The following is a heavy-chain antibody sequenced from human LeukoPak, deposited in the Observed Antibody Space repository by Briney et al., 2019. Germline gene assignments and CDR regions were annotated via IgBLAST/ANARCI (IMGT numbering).Heavy chain of an antibody. V-gene: IGHV3-23*01. CDR3: AKDKQWAFDY. Sequence: GGSLRLSCAASGFTFSSYGISWVRQAPGKGLEWVSAISGGGGSTYYADSVKGRFTISRDNSKNTLYLQMNSLRAEDTAVYYCAKDKQWAFDYWGQGTLVTVSS. J-gene: IGHJ4*02. CDR2: ISGGGGST. D-gene: IGHD1-26*01. CDR1: GFTFSSYG.